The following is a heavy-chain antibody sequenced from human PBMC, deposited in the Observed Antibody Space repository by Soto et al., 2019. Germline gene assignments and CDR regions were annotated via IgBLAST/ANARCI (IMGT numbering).Heavy chain of an antibody. Sequence: SVKVSCKASGGTFSSYAISWVRQAPGQGLEWMGGIVPIFGTANYAQKFQGRVTITADKSTSTAYMELSSLRSEDTAVYYCARVGGDYDFWSGYYTGPNWFDPWGQGTLVTVSS. J-gene: IGHJ5*02. V-gene: IGHV1-69*06. D-gene: IGHD3-3*01. CDR3: ARVGGDYDFWSGYYTGPNWFDP. CDR2: IVPIFGTA. CDR1: GGTFSSYA.